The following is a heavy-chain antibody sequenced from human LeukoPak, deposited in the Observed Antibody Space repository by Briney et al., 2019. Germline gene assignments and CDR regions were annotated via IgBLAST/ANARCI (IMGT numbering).Heavy chain of an antibody. CDR2: IYPEDSDT. CDR3: ARLADDAFDI. CDR1: GSGFTTYW. J-gene: IGHJ3*02. V-gene: IGHV5-51*01. Sequence: GESLKISCKGSGSGFTTYWIAWVRQMSGKGLEWMGIIYPEDSDTRYSPSFQGQVTISADKSISTAYLQWSSLKASDSAMYYCARLADDAFDIWGQGTMVTVSS.